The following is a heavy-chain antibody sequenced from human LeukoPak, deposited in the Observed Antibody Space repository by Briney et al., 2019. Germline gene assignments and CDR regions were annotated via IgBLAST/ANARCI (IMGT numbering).Heavy chain of an antibody. CDR1: GGSISSYY. CDR2: IYYSGST. CDR3: ARGRTPGIATFFDY. J-gene: IGHJ4*02. V-gene: IGHV4-59*08. D-gene: IGHD6-13*01. Sequence: PSETLSLTCTVSGGSISSYYWSWIRQPPGKGLEWIGYIYYSGSTNYNPSLKSRVTISVDTSKNQFSLKLSSVTAADTAVYYCARGRTPGIATFFDYWGQGTLVTVSS.